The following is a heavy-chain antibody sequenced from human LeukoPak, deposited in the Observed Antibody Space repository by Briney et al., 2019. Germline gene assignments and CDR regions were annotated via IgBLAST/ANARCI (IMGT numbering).Heavy chain of an antibody. CDR3: ARNGGYSYGYNPYYCDY. J-gene: IGHJ4*02. D-gene: IGHD5-18*01. CDR2: ISYDGSNK. Sequence: GGSLSLSCAASRFTFSSYAMHWVRQAPGKGLEWVAVISYDGSNKYYAESVKGRFTISRDNSKNTLYLQMNSLRAEDTAVYYCARNGGYSYGYNPYYCDYWGQGTLVTVSS. CDR1: RFTFSSYA. V-gene: IGHV3-30*04.